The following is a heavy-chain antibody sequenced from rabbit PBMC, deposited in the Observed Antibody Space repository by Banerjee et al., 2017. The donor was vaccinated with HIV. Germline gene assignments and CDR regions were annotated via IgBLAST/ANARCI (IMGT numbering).Heavy chain of an antibody. Sequence: QSLEESGGDLVKPGASLTLTCTASGFTFSSYWICWVRQAPGKGLEWIGCIYTDSGSTYYASWAKGRFTISKTSSTTVTLQMTSLTAADTATYFCARDPGHASSAYYLYQYYFNLWGPGTLVTVS. J-gene: IGHJ4*01. D-gene: IGHD1-1*01. V-gene: IGHV1S40*01. CDR2: IYTDSGST. CDR3: ARDPGHASSAYYLYQYYFNL. CDR1: GFTFSSYW.